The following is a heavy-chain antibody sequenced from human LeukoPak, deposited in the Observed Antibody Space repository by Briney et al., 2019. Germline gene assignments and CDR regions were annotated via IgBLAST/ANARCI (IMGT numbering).Heavy chain of an antibody. CDR3: AKDRWGAVASFDN. CDR2: IRYDGNNK. J-gene: IGHJ4*02. V-gene: IGHV3-30*02. Sequence: GGSLRLSCAASGFTFSSYDMHWVRQAPGKGLEWVAFIRYDGNNKYHADSVKGRFSISRDNSKNTLNLQMNSLRAEDTAVYYCAKDRWGAVASFDNWGQGTLVTVSS. D-gene: IGHD6-19*01. CDR1: GFTFSSYD.